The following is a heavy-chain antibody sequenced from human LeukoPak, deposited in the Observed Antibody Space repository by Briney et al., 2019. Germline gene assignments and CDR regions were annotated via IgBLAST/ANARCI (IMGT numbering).Heavy chain of an antibody. J-gene: IGHJ4*02. CDR1: GYTFTGYY. CDR3: ARSPGGSSWYLK. V-gene: IGHV1-2*02. CDR2: INPNSGGT. D-gene: IGHD6-13*01. Sequence: ASVKVSCKASGYTFTGYYMHWVRQAPGQGLEWMGWINPNSGGTNYAQKCQGRVTMTRDTSISTAYMELSRLRSDDTAVYYCARSPGGSSWYLKWGQGTLVTVSS.